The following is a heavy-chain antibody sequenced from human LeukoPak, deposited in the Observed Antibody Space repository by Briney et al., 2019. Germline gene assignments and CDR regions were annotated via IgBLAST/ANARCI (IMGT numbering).Heavy chain of an antibody. V-gene: IGHV1-18*01. D-gene: IGHD3-10*01. Sequence: ASVKVSCKASGYTFTSYDINWVRQATGQGLEWMGWISAYNGNTNYAQKLQGRVTMTTDTSTSTAYMELRSLRSDDTAVYYCARDGFGSGSYVLWFDPWGQGTLVTVSS. CDR3: ARDGFGSGSYVLWFDP. CDR2: ISAYNGNT. J-gene: IGHJ5*02. CDR1: GYTFTSYD.